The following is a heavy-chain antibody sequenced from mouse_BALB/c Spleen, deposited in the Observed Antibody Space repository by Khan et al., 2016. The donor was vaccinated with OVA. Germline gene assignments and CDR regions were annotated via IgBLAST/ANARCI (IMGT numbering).Heavy chain of an antibody. V-gene: IGHV1S81*02. D-gene: IGHD1-1*01. CDR3: ARIKKIVATYFDY. CDR1: GYTFTSYW. Sequence: QVQLQQPGAELVKAGASVKMSCKASGYTFTSYWMHWVKQRLGQGLEWFAETNPTNGRTYYNEKFKSKATLTVEKSSSTAYMLLSGPTFEDSAVDYCARIKKIVATYFDYWGQGTTLTVSS. CDR2: TNPTNGRT. J-gene: IGHJ2*01.